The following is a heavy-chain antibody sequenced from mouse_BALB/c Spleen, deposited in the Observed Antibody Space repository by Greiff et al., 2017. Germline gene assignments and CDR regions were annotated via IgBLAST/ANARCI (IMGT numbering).Heavy chain of an antibody. J-gene: IGHJ2*01. Sequence: DVKLVESGGGLVQPGGSRKLSCAASGFTFSSFGMHWVRQAPEKGLEWVAYISSGSSTIYYADTVKGRFTISRDNPKNTLFLQMTSLRSEDTAMYYCARGGSSGYGLFDYWGQGTTLTVSS. CDR2: ISSGSSTI. V-gene: IGHV5-17*02. CDR1: GFTFSSFG. CDR3: ARGGSSGYGLFDY. D-gene: IGHD3-1*01.